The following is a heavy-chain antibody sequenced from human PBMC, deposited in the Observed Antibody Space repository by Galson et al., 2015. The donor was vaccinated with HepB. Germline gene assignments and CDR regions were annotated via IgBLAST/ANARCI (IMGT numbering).Heavy chain of an antibody. CDR2: ISYDGSNK. V-gene: IGHV3-30*04. CDR1: GYTFSSYA. J-gene: IGHJ6*02. CDR3: ARDYYDSSALSGMRYYYGMDV. Sequence: SLRLSCAASGYTFSSYAMHWVRPAPGKGLEWVAVISYDGSNKYYADSVKGRFTISRDNSKNTLYLQMNSLRAEDTAVYYCARDYYDSSALSGMRYYYGMDVWVQGTTVTVSS. D-gene: IGHD3-22*01.